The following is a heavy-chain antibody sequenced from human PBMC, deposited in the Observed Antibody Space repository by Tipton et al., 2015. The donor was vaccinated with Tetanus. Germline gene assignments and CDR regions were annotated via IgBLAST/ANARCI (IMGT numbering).Heavy chain of an antibody. V-gene: IGHV3-33*01. Sequence: QLVQSGGGMVPPGKSLRLSCAASGFSFSSYGMHWVRQAPGKGLEWVALIWYDGSNKYYADSVKGRFTISRDNSKSTLYLQMNSLRAEDTAVYYCAREYIVAVPGATTFWGMDVWGQGTTVTVSS. J-gene: IGHJ6*02. CDR1: GFSFSSYG. CDR3: AREYIVAVPGATTFWGMDV. CDR2: IWYDGSNK. D-gene: IGHD2-2*01.